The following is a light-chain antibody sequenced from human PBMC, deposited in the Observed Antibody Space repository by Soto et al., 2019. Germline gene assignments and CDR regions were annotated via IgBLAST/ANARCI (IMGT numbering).Light chain of an antibody. CDR3: QSYDSSSLWV. J-gene: IGLJ3*02. V-gene: IGLV6-57*03. Sequence: NFMLTQPYSVSESPGKTVTISCTRSSGSIASNYVQWYQQRPGSAPTTVIYDDNQRRSGVPDRFSGSIDSSSNSASLTISGLQTEDEADYYCQSYDSSSLWVFGGGTKLTVL. CDR2: DDN. CDR1: SGSIASNY.